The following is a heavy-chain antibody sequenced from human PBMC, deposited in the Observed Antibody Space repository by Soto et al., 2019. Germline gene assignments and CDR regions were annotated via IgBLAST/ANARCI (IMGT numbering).Heavy chain of an antibody. Sequence: EVQLVESGGGLVKPGGSLRLSCAASGFTFSTYTKNWVRQAPGKGLEWVSSISSSSSYIYDADSVKGRFTISRDNAKNSLYLQMNSLRAEDTAVYYCARVKGEYQLLSDIDYWGQGTLVTVSS. V-gene: IGHV3-21*04. CDR1: GFTFSTYT. CDR2: ISSSSSYI. J-gene: IGHJ4*02. D-gene: IGHD2-2*01. CDR3: ARVKGEYQLLSDIDY.